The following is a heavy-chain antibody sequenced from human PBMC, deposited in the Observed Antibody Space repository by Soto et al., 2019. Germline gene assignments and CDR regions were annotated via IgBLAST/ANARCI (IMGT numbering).Heavy chain of an antibody. CDR2: TYYRSKWYY. D-gene: IGHD1-26*01. CDR3: QRGEHYSGRIFDY. Sequence: SQTLSLTCAITGDSVSSNSAGWSWVRQSPSRGLEWLGRTYYRSKWYYEYAVSVRGRITINPDTSKNQYSLQLNSVTPEDTAVSLCQRGEHYSGRIFDYWGQGTLVTVSS. CDR1: GDSVSSNSAG. J-gene: IGHJ4*01. V-gene: IGHV6-1*01.